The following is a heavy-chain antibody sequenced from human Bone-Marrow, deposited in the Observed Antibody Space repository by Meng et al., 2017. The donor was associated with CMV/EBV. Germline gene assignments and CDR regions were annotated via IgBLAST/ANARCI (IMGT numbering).Heavy chain of an antibody. CDR1: GYTFTSYG. J-gene: IGHJ3*02. V-gene: IGHV1-2*02. CDR2: INPNSGGT. CDR3: ARGLQPPIPGDI. D-gene: IGHD4-11*01. Sequence: ASVKVSCKASGYTFTSYGISWVRRAPGQGLEWMGWINPNSGGTNYAQKFQGRVTMTRDTSISTAYMELSRLRSDDTAVYYCARGLQPPIPGDIWGQGTMVTVSS.